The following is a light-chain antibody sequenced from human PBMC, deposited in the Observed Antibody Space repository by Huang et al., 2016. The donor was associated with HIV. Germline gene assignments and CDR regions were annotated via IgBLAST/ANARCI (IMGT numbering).Light chain of an antibody. V-gene: IGKV3-20*01. Sequence: EILLTQSPGTLSLSPGERATLSCRASQSVNNNYLAWYQQKPGQAPRLLIYRASTRATGIPDRFSGSGSGTDFTLTISRLEPDDFAVYYCQQFGSSPPYSFGQGTKLEIK. CDR1: QSVNNNY. CDR3: QQFGSSPPYS. J-gene: IGKJ2*03. CDR2: RAS.